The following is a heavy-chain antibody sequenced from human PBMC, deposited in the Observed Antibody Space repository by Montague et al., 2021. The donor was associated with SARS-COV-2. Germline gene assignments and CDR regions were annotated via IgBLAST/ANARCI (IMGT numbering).Heavy chain of an antibody. CDR3: AKDATIFWFERGRGTFDY. CDR2: ISYEGSIQ. CDR1: GFTFNNFG. Sequence: SLRLSCAASGFTFNNFGMHWVRQAPGQGLEWVAVISYEGSIQYYADSVKGRFTISRDWSKSTLYLQMSSLRAEDTAVYYCAKDATIFWFERGRGTFDYWGRRTLVTVSS. D-gene: IGHD3-10*01. V-gene: IGHV3-30*18. J-gene: IGHJ4*02.